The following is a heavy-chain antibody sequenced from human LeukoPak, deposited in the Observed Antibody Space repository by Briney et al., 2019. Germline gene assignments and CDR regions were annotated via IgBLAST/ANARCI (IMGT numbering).Heavy chain of an antibody. CDR1: GDSITNNY. J-gene: IGHJ4*02. CDR3: ARDRSAAPADY. Sequence: SETLSLTCTVSGDSITNNYWAWIRQPPGKGLEWIGYTHDSGNSNYNPSLRSRVTISIDTSKNQFSLKLTSVTAADTAVYYCARDRSAAPADYWGQGTLVTVSS. V-gene: IGHV4-59*13. D-gene: IGHD6-13*01. CDR2: THDSGNS.